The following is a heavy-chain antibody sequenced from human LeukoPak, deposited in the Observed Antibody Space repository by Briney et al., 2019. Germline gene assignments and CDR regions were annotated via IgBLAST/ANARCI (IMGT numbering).Heavy chain of an antibody. D-gene: IGHD3-3*02. J-gene: IGHJ5*02. CDR2: IYHTGHT. CDR3: ARDISGLKS. CDR1: GASITSGDYS. Sequence: SETLSLTCAVSGASITSGDYSWNWMRQPPGKGLEWIGYIYHTGHTYYNPSLKSRVTISVDTSKNQFSLKLSSVTAADTAVYYCARDISGLKSWGQGTLVTVSS. V-gene: IGHV4-30-2*01.